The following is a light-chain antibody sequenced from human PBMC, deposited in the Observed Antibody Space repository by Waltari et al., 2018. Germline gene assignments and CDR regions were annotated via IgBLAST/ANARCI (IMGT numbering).Light chain of an antibody. J-gene: IGLJ3*02. Sequence: QSVLTQPPSVSGTPGQRVTISCSGSSSNIGSNYVHWYQHLPGTAPKLLIYRNNQRPSGVPDRFSGSKSGTSASLAISGLRSEDEAYYYCAAWDDSLSGWVFGGGPKLTVL. V-gene: IGLV1-47*01. CDR2: RNN. CDR3: AAWDDSLSGWV. CDR1: SSNIGSNY.